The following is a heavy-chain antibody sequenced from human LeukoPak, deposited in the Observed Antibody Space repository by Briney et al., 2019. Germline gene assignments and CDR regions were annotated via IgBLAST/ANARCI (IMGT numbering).Heavy chain of an antibody. CDR2: IGTAGDT. V-gene: IGHV3-13*01. J-gene: IGHJ6*02. CDR1: GFTFSSYD. D-gene: IGHD4-17*01. CDR3: ARVPTLGDYYYGMDV. Sequence: GGSLRLSCAASGFTFSSYDMHWVRQATGKGLEWVSAIGTAGDTYYPGSVKGRFTISRGNAKNSLYLQMNSLRAGDTAVYYCARVPTLGDYYYGMDVWGQGTTVTVSS.